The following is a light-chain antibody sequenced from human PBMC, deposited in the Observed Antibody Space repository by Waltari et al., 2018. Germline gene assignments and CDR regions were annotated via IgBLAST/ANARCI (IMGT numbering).Light chain of an antibody. CDR3: NSHTTVSSLV. J-gene: IGLJ1*01. CDR1: SSDIGSYNY. V-gene: IGLV2-14*03. Sequence: QSALTQPASVSGSPGQSITIPCTGTSSDIGSYNYVSWYQHHPGKAPTLLIYDVTYRPSGVASRFSGYKSGNTASMTSSGLQAEDEADYYCNSHTTVSSLVFGTGTKVTVL. CDR2: DVT.